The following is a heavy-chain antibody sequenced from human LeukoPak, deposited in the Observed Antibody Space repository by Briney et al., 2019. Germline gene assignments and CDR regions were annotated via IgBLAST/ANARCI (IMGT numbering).Heavy chain of an antibody. D-gene: IGHD6-13*01. CDR2: IWYDGSNK. J-gene: IGHJ6*02. V-gene: IGHV3-33*01. Sequence: TGGSLRPSCAASGFTFSSYGMHWVRQAPGKGLEWVAVIWYDGSNKYYADSVKGRFTISRDNSKNTLYLQMNSLRAEDTAVYYCARAKPAPTAIAAAAYYYYGMDVWGQGTTVTVSS. CDR1: GFTFSSYG. CDR3: ARAKPAPTAIAAAAYYYYGMDV.